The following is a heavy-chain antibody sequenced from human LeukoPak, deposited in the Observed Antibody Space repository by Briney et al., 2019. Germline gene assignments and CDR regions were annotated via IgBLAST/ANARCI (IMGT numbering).Heavy chain of an antibody. Sequence: GGSLRLSCAASGFTLRSYTMNWVRQAPGKGLEWVSSIGISSNKIYYADSVKGRFIISRDNAKNSVYLQMNSLRAEDTAVYYCARDGAVAGTSAFDIWGQGTMVTVSS. CDR1: GFTLRSYT. V-gene: IGHV3-21*01. J-gene: IGHJ3*02. CDR3: ARDGAVAGTSAFDI. CDR2: IGISSNKI. D-gene: IGHD6-19*01.